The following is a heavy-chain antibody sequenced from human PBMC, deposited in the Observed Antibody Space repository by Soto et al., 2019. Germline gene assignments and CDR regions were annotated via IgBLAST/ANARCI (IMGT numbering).Heavy chain of an antibody. D-gene: IGHD3-22*01. V-gene: IGHV3-48*03. Sequence: VGSLRLSCAASGFTFSSYEMNWVRQAPGKGLEWVSYISSSGSTIYYADSVKGRFTISRDNAKNSLYLQMYSLRAEDTAVYYCARDRRWYYYDSSGYYPAYYYYYGMDVWGQGTTVTVSS. CDR1: GFTFSSYE. CDR2: ISSSGSTI. J-gene: IGHJ6*02. CDR3: ARDRRWYYYDSSGYYPAYYYYYGMDV.